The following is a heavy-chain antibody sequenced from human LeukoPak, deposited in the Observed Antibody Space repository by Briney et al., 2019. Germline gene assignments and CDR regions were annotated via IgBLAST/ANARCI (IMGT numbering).Heavy chain of an antibody. CDR2: IRNDGRNE. J-gene: IGHJ4*02. Sequence: GGSLRLSCGAPGFTFSSYGMHWVRQAPGKGLEWVAFIRNDGRNEYYADSVKGRFTISRDNSKNTLYLQMNSLRAEDTAVYYCAKGLRKLIVGSTEYYFDYWGQGTLVTVSS. V-gene: IGHV3-30*02. CDR3: AKGLRKLIVGSTEYYFDY. CDR1: GFTFSSYG. D-gene: IGHD1-26*01.